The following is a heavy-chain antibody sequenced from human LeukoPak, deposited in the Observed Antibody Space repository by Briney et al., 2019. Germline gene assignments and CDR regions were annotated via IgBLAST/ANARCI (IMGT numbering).Heavy chain of an antibody. V-gene: IGHV4-31*03. CDR3: ARGLLFSWFDP. CDR2: IYYSGST. J-gene: IGHJ5*02. D-gene: IGHD2-21*02. Sequence: SETLSLTCTVSGGSISSGGYYCSWIRQHPGKGPEWIGYIYYSGSTYYNPSLKSRVTISVDTSKNQFSLKLSSVTAADTAVYYCARGLLFSWFDPWGQGTLVTVSS. CDR1: GGSISSGGYY.